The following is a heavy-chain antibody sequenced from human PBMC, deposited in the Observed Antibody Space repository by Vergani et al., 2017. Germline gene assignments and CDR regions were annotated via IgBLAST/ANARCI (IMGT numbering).Heavy chain of an antibody. J-gene: IGHJ5*02. Sequence: QVQLVESGGGVVQPGRSLRLSCAASGFTFNQYGMHWVRQAPGKGLEWVAVTWHDGNNKQDADSVKGRFTISRDNSKSTMYLQMNSLRDEDTGVYYCARDLRFLYNRFDPWGQGTLVTVSS. V-gene: IGHV3-33*01. CDR1: GFTFNQYG. D-gene: IGHD1-14*01. CDR3: ARDLRFLYNRFDP. CDR2: TWHDGNNK.